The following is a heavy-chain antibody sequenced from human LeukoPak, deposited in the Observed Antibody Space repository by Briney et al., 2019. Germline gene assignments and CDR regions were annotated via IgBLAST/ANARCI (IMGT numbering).Heavy chain of an antibody. V-gene: IGHV1-46*01. J-gene: IGHJ6*03. CDR1: GYTFTSYY. CDR3: ARRYSDRKQQLVTAGTRDHYYYCMDV. CDR2: INPSGGST. Sequence: ASVKVSCKASGYTFTSYYMHWVRQAPGQGLEWMGIINPSGGSTSYAQKFQGRVTMTRDTSTSTVYMELSSLRSEDTAVYYCARRYSDRKQQLVTAGTRDHYYYCMDVWGKGTTVIVSS. D-gene: IGHD6-13*01.